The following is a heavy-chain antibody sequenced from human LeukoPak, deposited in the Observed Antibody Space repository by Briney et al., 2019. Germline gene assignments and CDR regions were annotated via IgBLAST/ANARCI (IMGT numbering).Heavy chain of an antibody. CDR2: IRYDGSNK. CDR3: AHWPDIVVVPAAIDY. J-gene: IGHJ4*02. CDR1: GFTFSSYG. D-gene: IGHD2-2*01. V-gene: IGHV3-30*02. Sequence: GGSLRLSCAASGFTFSSYGMHWVRQAPGKGLEWVAFIRYDGSNKYYADSVKGRFTISRDNSKNTLYLQMNSLRAEDTAVYYCAHWPDIVVVPAAIDYWGQGTLATVSS.